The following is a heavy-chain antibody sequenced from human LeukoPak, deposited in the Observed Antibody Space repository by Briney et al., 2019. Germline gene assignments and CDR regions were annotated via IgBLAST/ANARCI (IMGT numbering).Heavy chain of an antibody. D-gene: IGHD6-19*01. V-gene: IGHV4-59*01. CDR3: ARASEQWLVQEFDY. CDR1: GGSISSYY. Sequence: SETLSLTCTVSGGSISSYYWSWIRQPPGKGLEWIGYIYYSGSTNYNPSLKSRVTISVDTSKNQFSLKLSSVTAADTAVYYRARASEQWLVQEFDYWGQGTLVTVSS. CDR2: IYYSGST. J-gene: IGHJ4*02.